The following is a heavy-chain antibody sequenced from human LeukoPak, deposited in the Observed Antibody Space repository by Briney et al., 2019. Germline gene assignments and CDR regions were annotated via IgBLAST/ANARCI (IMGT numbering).Heavy chain of an antibody. D-gene: IGHD7-27*01. CDR3: ARDLHYWGAMDV. J-gene: IGHJ6*02. CDR1: GFTFSGYA. V-gene: IGHV3-23*01. CDR2: FGTDGNT. Sequence: GGSPRLSCEASGFTFSGYAVSWVRQAPGKGLEWVSGFGTDGNTHYAESVRGRFDISRDTSKTTVYLQMNSLRAEDTALYYCARDLHYWGAMDVWGQGTTVTVS.